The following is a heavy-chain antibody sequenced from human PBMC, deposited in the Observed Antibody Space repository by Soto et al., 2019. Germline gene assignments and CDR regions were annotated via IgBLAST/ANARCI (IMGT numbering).Heavy chain of an antibody. J-gene: IGHJ6*03. CDR1: GFTFSSYG. D-gene: IGHD7-27*01. CDR2: IWYDRSNK. V-gene: IGHV3-33*01. CDR3: ARDLSWGSNWYYYMDV. Sequence: GGSLRLSCAASGFTFSSYGMHWVRQAPGKGLEWVAVIWYDRSNKYYADSVKGRFTISRDNSRNTLYLQMNSLRAEDTAVYYCARDLSWGSNWYYYMDVWGKGTTVTVSS.